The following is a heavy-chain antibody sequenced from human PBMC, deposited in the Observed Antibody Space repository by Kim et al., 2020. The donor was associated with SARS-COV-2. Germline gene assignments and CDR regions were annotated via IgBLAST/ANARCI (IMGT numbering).Heavy chain of an antibody. CDR3: ATRVGAPY. V-gene: IGHV3-23*01. CDR1: GFTFSSYA. D-gene: IGHD3-16*01. CDR2: ISGGNT. J-gene: IGHJ4*02. Sequence: GGSLRLSCAASGFTFSSYAMNWVRQTPGKGLEWVSAISGGNTYYIDSVKGRFTISRDNPKNTLFLQMSSLRAEDTAVYYCATRVGAPYWGQGTLVTVSS.